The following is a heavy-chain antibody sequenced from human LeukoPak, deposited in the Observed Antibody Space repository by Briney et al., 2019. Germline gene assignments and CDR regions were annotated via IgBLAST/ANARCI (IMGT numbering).Heavy chain of an antibody. Sequence: PSETLSLTCAVSGYSISSGYYWGWIRQPPGKGLEWIGSICHSGSTYYNPSLKSRVTISVDTSNNQFSLKLSSVTAADTAVYYCARQDSGSYGVLXXWGXGTXXT. CDR1: GYSISSGYY. CDR3: ARQDSGSYGVLXX. CDR2: ICHSGST. V-gene: IGHV4-38-2*01. D-gene: IGHD1-26*01. J-gene: IGHJ4*02.